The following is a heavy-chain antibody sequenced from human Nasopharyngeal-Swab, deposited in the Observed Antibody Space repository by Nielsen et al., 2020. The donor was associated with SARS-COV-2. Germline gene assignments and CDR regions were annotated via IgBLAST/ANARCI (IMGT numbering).Heavy chain of an antibody. V-gene: IGHV4-30-4*01. J-gene: IGHJ3*02. CDR2: IYYSGST. CDR1: GGSISSGDYY. CDR3: ARVTVTTDAFDI. D-gene: IGHD4-17*01. Sequence: SETLSLTCTVSGGSISSGDYYWSWIRQPPGKGLEWIGYIYYSGSTYYNPSLKSRVTISVDTSKNQFSLKLSSVTAADTAVYYCARVTVTTDAFDIWCQGTMVTVSS.